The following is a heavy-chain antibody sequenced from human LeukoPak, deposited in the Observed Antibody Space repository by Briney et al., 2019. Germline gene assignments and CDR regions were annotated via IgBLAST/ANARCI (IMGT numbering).Heavy chain of an antibody. V-gene: IGHV1-18*01. CDR3: ARDNSSGWPSWFDP. D-gene: IGHD6-19*01. Sequence: SVKVSCKASGYTFTSYGISWVRQAPGQGLEWMGCISAYNGNTNYAQKLQGRVTMTTDTSTSTAYMELRSLRSDDTAVYYCARDNSSGWPSWFDPWGQGTPVTVSS. CDR1: GYTFTSYG. J-gene: IGHJ5*02. CDR2: ISAYNGNT.